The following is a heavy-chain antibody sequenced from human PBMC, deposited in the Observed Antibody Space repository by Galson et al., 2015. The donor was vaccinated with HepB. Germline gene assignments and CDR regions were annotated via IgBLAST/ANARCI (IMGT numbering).Heavy chain of an antibody. CDR2: IYNGDRT. CDR3: ARDLPGTTAGMLF. D-gene: IGHD2-2*01. Sequence: SLRLSCAASGFTVRGNYMTWVRQAPGKGLEWVSVIYNGDRTYYADSVRGRFTTSRDISKNTLSLQMNSLRVEETAVYYCARDLPGTTAGMLFWGQGTLVTVSS. J-gene: IGHJ4*02. CDR1: GFTVRGNY. V-gene: IGHV3-53*01.